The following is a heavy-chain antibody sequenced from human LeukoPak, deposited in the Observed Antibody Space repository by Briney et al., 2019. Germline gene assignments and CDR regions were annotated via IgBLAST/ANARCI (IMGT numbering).Heavy chain of an antibody. CDR1: GGSISSSNW. Sequence: PSETLSLTCAVSGGSISSSNWWSWVRQPPGEGLEWIGEIYHSGSTNYNPSLKSRVTISVDKSKNQFSLKLSSVTAADTAVYYCASSPLYSSSWYGFDPWGQGTLVTVSS. D-gene: IGHD6-13*01. V-gene: IGHV4-4*02. CDR2: IYHSGST. CDR3: ASSPLYSSSWYGFDP. J-gene: IGHJ5*02.